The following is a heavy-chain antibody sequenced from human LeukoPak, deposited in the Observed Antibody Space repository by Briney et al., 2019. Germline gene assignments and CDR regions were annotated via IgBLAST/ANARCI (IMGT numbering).Heavy chain of an antibody. CDR2: ISGSGGST. CDR1: GFTFSSYG. J-gene: IGHJ4*02. CDR3: AKARHYYDSSGRFDY. D-gene: IGHD3-22*01. Sequence: GGSLRLSCAASGFTFSSYGMSWVRQAPGKGLEWVSAISGSGGSTYYADSVKGRFTISRDNSKNTLYLQMNSLRAEDTAVYYCAKARHYYDSSGRFDYWGQGTLVTVSS. V-gene: IGHV3-23*01.